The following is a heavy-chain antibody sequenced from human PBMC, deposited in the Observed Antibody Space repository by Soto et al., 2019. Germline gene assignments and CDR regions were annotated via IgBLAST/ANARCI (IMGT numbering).Heavy chain of an antibody. CDR1: GFTFSSYA. CDR2: SSGSGGST. D-gene: IGHD3-10*01. Sequence: EVQLLESGGGLVQPGGSLRLSCAASGFTFSSYAMSWVRQAPGKGLEWVSASSGSGGSTYYADSVKGRFTITRDNSKNTLYLQMNSLRADDTAVYYCAKELGFGGKDTKFAYWGQGTLVTVSS. J-gene: IGHJ4*02. CDR3: AKELGFGGKDTKFAY. V-gene: IGHV3-23*01.